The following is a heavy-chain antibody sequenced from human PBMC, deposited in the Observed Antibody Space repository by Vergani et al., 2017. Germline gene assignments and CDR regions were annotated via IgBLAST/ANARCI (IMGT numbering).Heavy chain of an antibody. CDR2: ISGNNDDV. CDR3: ARPSAPGDYDALDI. J-gene: IGHJ3*02. V-gene: IGHV3-21*01. CDR1: GFTFSHYS. D-gene: IGHD4-17*01. Sequence: EVQMVESGGGLVKPGGSLRLSCVASGFTFSHYSMNWVRQAPGKGLEWVSSISGNNDDVYYADSVKGRFTISRDNAKNSLYLDMSCLRAEDTAVYHCARPSAPGDYDALDIWGQGTMVTVSS.